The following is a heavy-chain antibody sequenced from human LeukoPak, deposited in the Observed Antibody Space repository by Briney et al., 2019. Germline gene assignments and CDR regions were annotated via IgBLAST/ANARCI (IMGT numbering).Heavy chain of an antibody. V-gene: IGHV4-59*08. CDR1: GGSISGYY. CDR3: ARCLPYYFDY. CDR2: IYYTGSA. J-gene: IGHJ4*02. Sequence: SETLSLTCTVSGGSISGYYWTWIRQPPEKGLEWIGYIYYTGSAIYNPSLKSRVTISVDTSKNQFSLKLSSVTAADTAVYYCARCLPYYFDYWGQGTLVTVSS.